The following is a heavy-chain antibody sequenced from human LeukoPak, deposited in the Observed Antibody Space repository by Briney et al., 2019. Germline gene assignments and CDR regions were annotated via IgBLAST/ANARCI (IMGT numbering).Heavy chain of an antibody. Sequence: PSETLSLTCTVSGGSISTYYWSWIRQPPGKGLEWIGYIYYNGHTDYNPSLRSRVTISVHTSKNQFSLKLSSVTAADTAVYYCARDRHWTNDWVFDYWGQGTLVTVSS. CDR2: IYYNGHT. J-gene: IGHJ4*02. V-gene: IGHV4-59*01. D-gene: IGHD1/OR15-1a*01. CDR1: GGSISTYY. CDR3: ARDRHWTNDWVFDY.